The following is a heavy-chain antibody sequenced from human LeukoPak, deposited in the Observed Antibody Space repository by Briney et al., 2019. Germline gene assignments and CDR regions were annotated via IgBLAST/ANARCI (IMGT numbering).Heavy chain of an antibody. J-gene: IGHJ2*01. D-gene: IGHD7-27*01. CDR1: GGSMNNSY. Sequence: SETLSLTCDVSGGSMNNSYWSWIRQPAGEGLEWIGRIYATGSTDYNPSLKSRMTMSIDTSKNQFSLKLTSVTAADTAVYYCASLTGLYPWGRGTLVSVSS. CDR2: IYATGST. V-gene: IGHV4-4*07. CDR3: ASLTGLYP.